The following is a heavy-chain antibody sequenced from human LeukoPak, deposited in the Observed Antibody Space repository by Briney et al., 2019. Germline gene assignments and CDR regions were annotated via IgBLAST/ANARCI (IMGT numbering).Heavy chain of an antibody. Sequence: SETLSLTCTVSGGSISSYYWSWNRQPPGKGLEWIGYIYYSGSTNYNPSLKSRVTISVDTSKNQFSLKLSSVTAADTAVYYCASRQRPYYYYGMDVWGQGTTVTVSS. J-gene: IGHJ6*02. D-gene: IGHD6-25*01. CDR2: IYYSGST. CDR1: GGSISSYY. V-gene: IGHV4-59*01. CDR3: ASRQRPYYYYGMDV.